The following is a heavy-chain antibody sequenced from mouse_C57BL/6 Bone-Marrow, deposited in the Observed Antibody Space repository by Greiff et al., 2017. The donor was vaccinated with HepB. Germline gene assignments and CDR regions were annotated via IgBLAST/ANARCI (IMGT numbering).Heavy chain of an antibody. CDR3: VRRGVGRYFDV. J-gene: IGHJ1*03. CDR2: IRSKSNNYAT. CDR1: GFSFNTYA. V-gene: IGHV10-1*01. Sequence: EVQGVESGGGLVQPKGSLKLSCAASGFSFNTYAMNWVRQAPGKGLEWVARIRSKSNNYATYYADSVKDRFTISRDDSESMLYLQMNNLKTEDTAMYYCVRRGVGRYFDVWGTGTTVTVSS.